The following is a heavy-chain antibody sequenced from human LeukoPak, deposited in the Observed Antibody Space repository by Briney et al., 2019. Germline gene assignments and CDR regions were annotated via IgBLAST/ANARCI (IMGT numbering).Heavy chain of an antibody. J-gene: IGHJ5*02. V-gene: IGHV1-2*04. CDR3: ARTGEEGIAALVSWFDP. CDR1: GYTFTGYY. D-gene: IGHD6-13*01. Sequence: GASVKVSCKASGYTFTGYYMHWVRQAPGQGLEWMGWINPNSGGTNYAQKFQGWVTMTRDTSISAAYMELSSLRSDDTAVYYCARTGEEGIAALVSWFDPWGQGTLVTVSS. CDR2: INPNSGGT.